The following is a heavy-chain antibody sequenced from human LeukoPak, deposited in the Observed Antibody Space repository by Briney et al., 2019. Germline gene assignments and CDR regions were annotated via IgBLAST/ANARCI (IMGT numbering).Heavy chain of an antibody. V-gene: IGHV3-66*01. CDR2: IYSGGST. D-gene: IGHD1-26*01. J-gene: IGHJ4*02. CDR3: ERDGIVGATTDFDY. Sequence: GGSLRLSCAASGFKFDDYGMSWVRQVPGKGLEWVSVIYSGGSTYYADSVKGRFTISRDNSKNTLYLQMNSLRAEDTAVYYCERDGIVGATTDFDYWGQGTLVTVSS. CDR1: GFKFDDYG.